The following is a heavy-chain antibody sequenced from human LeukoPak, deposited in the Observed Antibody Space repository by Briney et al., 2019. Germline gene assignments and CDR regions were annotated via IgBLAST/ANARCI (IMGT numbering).Heavy chain of an antibody. CDR1: GFTFSSYG. J-gene: IGHJ5*02. D-gene: IGHD2-15*01. CDR2: IRYDGSNK. V-gene: IGHV3-30*02. Sequence: PGGSLRLSCAASGFTFSSYGMHWVRQAPGKGLEWVAFIRYDGSNKYYADSVKGRFTISRDNSKNTLYLQMNSLRAEDTAVYYCARVGVGSYNWFDPWGQGTMVTVSS. CDR3: ARVGVGSYNWFDP.